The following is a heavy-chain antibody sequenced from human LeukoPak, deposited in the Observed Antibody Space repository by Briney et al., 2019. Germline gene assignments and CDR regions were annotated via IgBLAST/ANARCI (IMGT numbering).Heavy chain of an antibody. Sequence: GGSVRLSCAASGFSFSSYWMSWVRQAPGKGLEWVANIKQDGSEKYYVDSVKGRLTISRDNTKNSLYLQMNSLRAEDTAVYFCAREGVLAAADYWGQGTLVTVSS. CDR3: AREGVLAAADY. D-gene: IGHD2-2*01. CDR2: IKQDGSEK. V-gene: IGHV3-7*01. CDR1: GFSFSSYW. J-gene: IGHJ4*02.